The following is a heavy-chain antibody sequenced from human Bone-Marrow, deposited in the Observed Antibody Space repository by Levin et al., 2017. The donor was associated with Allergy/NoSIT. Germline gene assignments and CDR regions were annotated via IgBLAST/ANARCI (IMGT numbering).Heavy chain of an antibody. CDR3: ARVDGGTAAY. J-gene: IGHJ4*02. D-gene: IGHD1-26*01. Sequence: GESLKISCAASGFTFSTFAMFWVRQAPGKGLECVAVISDDGINTYYADSVKGRITLSRDNSQNTLYMEMRSLRPEDTALYYCARVDGGTAAYWGQGTLVTVSS. V-gene: IGHV3-30*04. CDR2: ISDDGINT. CDR1: GFTFSTFA.